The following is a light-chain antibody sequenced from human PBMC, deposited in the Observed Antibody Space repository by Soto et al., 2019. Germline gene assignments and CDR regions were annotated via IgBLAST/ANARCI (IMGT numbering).Light chain of an antibody. V-gene: IGKV3-20*01. CDR3: LHHGSSPWT. J-gene: IGKJ1*01. Sequence: MVLTQSPGIRSLSPGDSATLSSGPSQSVSNEYVAWVQQKPGKTPSLLIYSVSSRATGIPDRFSGSGPGTDFTLTISRLQTEDFAMYYCLHHGSSPWTFGQGTKVDIK. CDR1: QSVSNEY. CDR2: SVS.